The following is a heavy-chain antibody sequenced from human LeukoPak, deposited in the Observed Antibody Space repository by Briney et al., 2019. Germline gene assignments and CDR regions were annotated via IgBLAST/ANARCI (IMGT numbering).Heavy chain of an antibody. CDR1: GGTFSSYA. CDR3: ARAPPYYDILTGYSRNNWFEA. CDR2: IIPIFGTA. J-gene: IGHJ5*02. Sequence: SVKVSCKASGGTFSSYAISWVRQAPGQGLEWMGGIIPIFGTANYAQKFQGRVTITADKSTSTAYMELSSLRSEDTAVYYCARAPPYYDILTGYSRNNWFEAWGQGTLVTVSS. D-gene: IGHD3-9*01. V-gene: IGHV1-69*06.